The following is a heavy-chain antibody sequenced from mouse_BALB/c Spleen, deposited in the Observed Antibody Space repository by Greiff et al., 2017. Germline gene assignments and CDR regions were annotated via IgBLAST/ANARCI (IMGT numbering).Heavy chain of an antibody. Sequence: DVMLVESGGGLVQPGGSLRLSCATSGFTFTDYYMSWVRQPPGKALEWLGFIRNKANGYTTEYSASVKGRFTISRDNSQSILYLQMNTVRAEDSATYYCAREYYGSNDWGAGTTVTVSS. D-gene: IGHD1-1*01. CDR1: GFTFTDYY. V-gene: IGHV7-3*02. CDR3: AREYYGSND. J-gene: IGHJ1*01. CDR2: IRNKANGYTT.